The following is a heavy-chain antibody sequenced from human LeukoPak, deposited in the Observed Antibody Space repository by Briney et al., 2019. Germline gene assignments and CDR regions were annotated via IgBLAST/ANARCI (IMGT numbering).Heavy chain of an antibody. J-gene: IGHJ4*02. Sequence: SETLSLTCTVSGGSISSYYWSWIRQPAGKGLEWIGRIYTSGSTNYNPSLKSLVTMSVDTSKNQFSLKLSSVTAADTAVYYCARDFCSSTSCYGNFDYWGQGTLVTVSS. CDR2: IYTSGST. D-gene: IGHD2-2*01. V-gene: IGHV4-4*07. CDR1: GGSISSYY. CDR3: ARDFCSSTSCYGNFDY.